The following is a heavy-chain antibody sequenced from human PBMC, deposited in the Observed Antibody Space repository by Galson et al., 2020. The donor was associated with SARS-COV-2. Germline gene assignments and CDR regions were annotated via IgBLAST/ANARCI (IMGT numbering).Heavy chain of an antibody. D-gene: IGHD3-9*01. CDR2: IKSKTDGGTT. J-gene: IGHJ6*02. V-gene: IGHV3-15*01. CDR1: GFTFSNAW. Sequence: GGSLRLSCAASGFTFSNAWMTWVRQAPGKGLEWVGRIKSKTDGGTTDYAAPVKDRFTISRDDSQTTLYLQMNSLKTGDTAVCYCTTAPSQYYDMLAGDRKYDVGMDVWGQGTTVIVSS. CDR3: TTAPSQYYDMLAGDRKYDVGMDV.